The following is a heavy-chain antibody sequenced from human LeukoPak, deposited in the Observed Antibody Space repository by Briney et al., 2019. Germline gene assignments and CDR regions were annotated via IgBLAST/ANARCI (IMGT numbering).Heavy chain of an antibody. V-gene: IGHV4-4*02. Sequence: SGTLSLTCAVSGGSISSSNWWSWVRQPPGEGLGWIGEIYHSGSTNYNPSLKGRVTISVDKSKNQFSLKLSSVTAADTAVYYCARLGAVAGYWYFDLWGRGTLVTVSS. D-gene: IGHD6-19*01. CDR1: GGSISSSNW. J-gene: IGHJ2*01. CDR2: IYHSGST. CDR3: ARLGAVAGYWYFDL.